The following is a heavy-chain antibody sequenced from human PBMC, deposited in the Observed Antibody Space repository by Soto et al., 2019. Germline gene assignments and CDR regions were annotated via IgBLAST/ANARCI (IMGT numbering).Heavy chain of an antibody. D-gene: IGHD4-17*01. Sequence: GGSLRLSCAASGFTFSSYGMHWVRQAPGKGLEWVAVIWYDGSNKYYADSMKGRFTISRDNSKNTLYLQMNSLRAEDTAVYYCARDPHDYGVDYWGQGTLVTVSS. CDR3: ARDPHDYGVDY. J-gene: IGHJ4*02. CDR2: IWYDGSNK. V-gene: IGHV3-33*01. CDR1: GFTFSSYG.